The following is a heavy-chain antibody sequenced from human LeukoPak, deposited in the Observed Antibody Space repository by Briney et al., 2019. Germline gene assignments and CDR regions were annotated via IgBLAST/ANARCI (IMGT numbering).Heavy chain of an antibody. Sequence: ASVKVSCKASGYTFTSYDINWERQATGQGLEWMGWMNPNSGNTGYAQKFQGRVTITRNTSISTAYMELSSLRSEDTAVYYCARGPWELDAFDIWGQGTMVTVSS. D-gene: IGHD1-26*01. J-gene: IGHJ3*02. V-gene: IGHV1-8*03. CDR1: GYTFTSYD. CDR2: MNPNSGNT. CDR3: ARGPWELDAFDI.